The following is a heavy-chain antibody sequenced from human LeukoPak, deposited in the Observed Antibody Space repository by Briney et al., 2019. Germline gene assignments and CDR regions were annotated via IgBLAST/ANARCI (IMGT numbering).Heavy chain of an antibody. CDR3: ARDRGSHYDILTGSLKRGYFDY. CDR2: IIPIFGTA. CDR1: GGTFSSYA. V-gene: IGHV1-69*13. D-gene: IGHD3-9*01. J-gene: IGHJ4*02. Sequence: SVKVSCKASGGTFSSYAISWVRQAPGQGLEWMGGIIPIFGTANYAQKFQGRVTITADESTSTAYMELSSLRSEDTAVYYCARDRGSHYDILTGSLKRGYFDYWGQGTLVTVSS.